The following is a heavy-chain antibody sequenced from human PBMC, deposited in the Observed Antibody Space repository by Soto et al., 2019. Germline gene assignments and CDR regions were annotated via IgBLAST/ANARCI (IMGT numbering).Heavy chain of an antibody. CDR1: GFTFDDYG. J-gene: IGHJ3*02. V-gene: IGHV3-20*04. CDR2: INWNGRTR. Sequence: GGSLRLSCAASGFTFDDYGMSWVRQVPGKGLEWVAGINWNGRTRNYADSVKGRFTISRDNAKNTLYLQMNSLRAEDTAVYYCADLGTMIAFDIWGQGTMVTVSS. D-gene: IGHD3-22*01. CDR3: ADLGTMIAFDI.